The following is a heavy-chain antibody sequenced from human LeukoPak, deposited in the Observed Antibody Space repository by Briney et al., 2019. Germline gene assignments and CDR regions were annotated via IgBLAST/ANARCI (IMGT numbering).Heavy chain of an antibody. CDR3: ARAPRQQLFPVY. J-gene: IGHJ4*02. Sequence: SETLSLTCTVSGDSISSDNYYWSWIRQPARTGLEYIGRFNTGGNTYYNPSLKSRVTISLDTSKNLLSLRLSSVTAADTAVYYCARAPRQQLFPVYWGQGTLVTVSS. CDR1: GDSISSDNYY. CDR2: FNTGGNT. V-gene: IGHV4-61*02. D-gene: IGHD6-13*01.